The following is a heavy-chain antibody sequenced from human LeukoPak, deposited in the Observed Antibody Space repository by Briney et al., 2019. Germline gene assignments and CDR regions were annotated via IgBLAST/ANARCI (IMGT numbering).Heavy chain of an antibody. D-gene: IGHD1-26*01. CDR2: ISWNSGSI. CDR1: GFTFDDYA. J-gene: IGHJ3*02. Sequence: SLRLSCAASGFTFDDYAMHWVRQAPGKGLEWVSGISWNSGSIGYADSVKGRFTISRDNAKNSLYLQMNSLRAEDTALYYCAKDRYSGPSDAFDIWGQGTMVTVSS. CDR3: AKDRYSGPSDAFDI. V-gene: IGHV3-9*01.